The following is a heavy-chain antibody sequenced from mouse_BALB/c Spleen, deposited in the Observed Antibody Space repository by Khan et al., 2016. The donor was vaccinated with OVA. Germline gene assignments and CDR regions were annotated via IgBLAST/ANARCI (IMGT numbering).Heavy chain of an antibody. Sequence: EVELVASGGDLVKSVGSLKLSFAASVFTFSPYSMSWVRQTPDKRLELVSTISSDGHYTYYPDSMKERFNISRDNAKNTLYLHMRTLKSDETAMYYCATQLYGSFAYWGQGTLVNVSA. CDR1: VFTFSPYS. CDR2: ISSDGHYT. V-gene: IGHV5-6*01. D-gene: IGHD1-1*02. CDR3: ATQLYGSFAY. J-gene: IGHJ3*01.